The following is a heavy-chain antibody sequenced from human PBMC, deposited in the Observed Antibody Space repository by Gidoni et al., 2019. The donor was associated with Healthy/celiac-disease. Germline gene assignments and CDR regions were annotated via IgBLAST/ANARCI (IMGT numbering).Heavy chain of an antibody. D-gene: IGHD1-26*01. CDR1: GFTFSSYA. CDR3: AKGAGSYPFYYFDY. J-gene: IGHJ4*02. Sequence: CPASGFTFSSYAMSWVRQAPGKGLEWVSAISGSGGSTYYADSVKGRFTISRDNSKNTLYLQMNSLRAEDTAVYYCAKGAGSYPFYYFDYWGQGTLVTVSS. CDR2: ISGSGGST. V-gene: IGHV3-23*01.